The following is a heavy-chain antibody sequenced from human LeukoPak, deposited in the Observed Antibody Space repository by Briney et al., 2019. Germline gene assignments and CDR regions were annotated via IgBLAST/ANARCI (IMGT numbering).Heavy chain of an antibody. CDR3: ASDYGDYDGYFDY. J-gene: IGHJ4*02. CDR1: GYTFTSYA. D-gene: IGHD4-17*01. Sequence: ASVKVSCKASGYTFTSYAMHWVRQAPGQRLEWVGWINAGNGNTKYSQKFQGRVTITRDTSASTAYMELSSLRSEDTAVYYCASDYGDYDGYFDYWGQGTLVTVSS. V-gene: IGHV1-3*01. CDR2: INAGNGNT.